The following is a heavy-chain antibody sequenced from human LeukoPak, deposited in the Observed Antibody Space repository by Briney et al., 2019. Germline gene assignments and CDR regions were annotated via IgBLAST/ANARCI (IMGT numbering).Heavy chain of an antibody. Sequence: GGSLRLSCAASGFTFTSAWMSWVRQAPGKGLEWVGRIKSKTHGGTTNYAAPVKGRFTISRDDSKNTLYLQMNSLKTEDTDVYYCTTAPSDQFDFWGQGTLVTVSS. CDR3: TTAPSDQFDF. J-gene: IGHJ4*02. V-gene: IGHV3-15*01. CDR2: IKSKTHGGTT. CDR1: GFTFTSAW.